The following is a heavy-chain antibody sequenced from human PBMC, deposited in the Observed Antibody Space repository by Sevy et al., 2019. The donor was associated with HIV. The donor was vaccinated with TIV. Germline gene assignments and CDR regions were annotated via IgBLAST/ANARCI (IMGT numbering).Heavy chain of an antibody. D-gene: IGHD3-22*01. CDR3: AKEFFRDYDSSGYYYVGVDY. Sequence: GGSLRLSCAASGFTFSSYAMSWVRQAPGKGLEWVSVISGSGGSTYYADSVKGRFTISRDNSKNTLYLQMNSLRTEDTAVYYCAKEFFRDYDSSGYYYVGVDYWGQGTLVTVSS. CDR1: GFTFSSYA. V-gene: IGHV3-23*01. J-gene: IGHJ4*02. CDR2: ISGSGGST.